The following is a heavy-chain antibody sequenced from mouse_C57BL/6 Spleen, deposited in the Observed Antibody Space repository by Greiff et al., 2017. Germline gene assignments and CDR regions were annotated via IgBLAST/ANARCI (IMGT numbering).Heavy chain of an antibody. Sequence: QVQLLQPGAELVRPGSSVKLSCKASGYTFTSYWMSWVQQRPIQGLEWIGNIDASDIETYYTQKFKDKATLSVDNSSSTAYMQLSSLTSEDSAVYYWAREENGYYFAYWGQGTLVTVSA. CDR1: GYTFTSYW. CDR2: IDASDIET. CDR3: AREENGYYFAY. V-gene: IGHV1-52*01. J-gene: IGHJ3*01. D-gene: IGHD2-3*01.